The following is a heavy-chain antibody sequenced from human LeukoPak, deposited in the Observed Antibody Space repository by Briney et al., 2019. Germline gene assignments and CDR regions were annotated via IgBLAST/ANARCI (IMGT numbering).Heavy chain of an antibody. CDR2: IYYSGST. D-gene: IGHD3-10*01. Sequence: PSETLSLTCTVSGGSISSSYYYWGWIRQPPGKGLEWIGSIYYSGSTYYNPSLKSRVTISVDTSKNQFFLKLSSVTAADTAVYYCARYSGNPSFYGMDVWGQGTTVTVSS. J-gene: IGHJ6*02. CDR1: GGSISSSYYY. V-gene: IGHV4-39*07. CDR3: ARYSGNPSFYGMDV.